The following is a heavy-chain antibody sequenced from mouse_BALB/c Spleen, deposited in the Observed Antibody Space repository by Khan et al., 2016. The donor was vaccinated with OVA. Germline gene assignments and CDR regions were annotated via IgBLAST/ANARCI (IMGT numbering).Heavy chain of an antibody. J-gene: IGHJ2*01. CDR3: AREKALYYFDY. D-gene: IGHD3-2*02. CDR2: IYPGTDNT. CDR1: GYIFTSYW. V-gene: IGHV1-76*01. Sequence: VELVESGAELVRPGASVKLSCKTSGYIFTSYWIHWVKQRPGQGLEWIARIYPGTDNTYYNENFKDKATLTADKSSSTAYMQLSSLKSEDSAVYFCAREKALYYFDYWGQGTTLSVSS.